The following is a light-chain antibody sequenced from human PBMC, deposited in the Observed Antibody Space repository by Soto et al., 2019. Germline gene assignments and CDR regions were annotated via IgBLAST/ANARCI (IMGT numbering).Light chain of an antibody. CDR1: SSDVGTYNL. V-gene: IGLV2-23*01. CDR2: DDS. CDR3: CSYAGSSTFHVI. J-gene: IGLJ2*01. Sequence: QSVLTQPASVSGPPGQSLTISCTGTSSDVGTYNLVSWYQQPPGKAPKLMIYDDSKRPSGVSNRFSGSKSGNTASLTIPGLQAEDEADYYCCSYAGSSTFHVIFGGGTKVTVL.